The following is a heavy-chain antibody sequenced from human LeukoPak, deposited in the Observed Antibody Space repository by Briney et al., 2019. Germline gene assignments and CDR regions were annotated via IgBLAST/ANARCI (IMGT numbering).Heavy chain of an antibody. CDR1: GYTFTSYD. J-gene: IGHJ6*02. Sequence: ASVKVFCEASGYTFTSYDINWVRQATGQGLEWMGWMNPNSGNTGYVQKFQGRVTMTRNTSISTAYMELSSLRSEDTAVYYCARGAYYGMDVWGQGTTVTVSS. CDR2: MNPNSGNT. V-gene: IGHV1-8*01. CDR3: ARGAYYGMDV.